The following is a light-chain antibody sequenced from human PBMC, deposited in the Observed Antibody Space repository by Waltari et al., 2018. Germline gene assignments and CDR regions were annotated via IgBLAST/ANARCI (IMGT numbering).Light chain of an antibody. CDR3: CSYAGSSRGV. J-gene: IGLJ1*01. CDR1: RSDAGSYNH. V-gene: IGLV2-23*02. CDR2: DVT. Sequence: QSSLTQPASAPGSPGQSIPLPCTGTRSDAGSYNHVSWYQQYPGKVPKLLIYDVTKRPSGVSNRFSGFKSGNTASLTISGLQAEDEADYYCCSYAGSSRGVFGTGTKVTV.